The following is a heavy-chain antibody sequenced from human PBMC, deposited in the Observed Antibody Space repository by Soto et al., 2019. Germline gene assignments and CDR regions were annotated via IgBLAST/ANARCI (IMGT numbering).Heavy chain of an antibody. CDR3: TTGLMGAYYYYYDGMDV. CDR1: GFTFSNAW. Sequence: GGSLRLSCAASGFTFSNAWMSWVRQAPGKGLEWVGRIKSKTDGGTTDYAAPVKGRFTISRDDSKNTLYLQMNSLKTEDKEVYYCTTGLMGAYYYYYDGMDVWGQGTTVTVS. J-gene: IGHJ6*02. CDR2: IKSKTDGGTT. V-gene: IGHV3-15*01. D-gene: IGHD2-8*01.